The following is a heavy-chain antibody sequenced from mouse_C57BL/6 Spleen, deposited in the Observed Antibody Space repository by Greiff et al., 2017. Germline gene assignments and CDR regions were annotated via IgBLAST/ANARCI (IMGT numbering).Heavy chain of an antibody. Sequence: QVQLQQSGPGLVQPSQSLSITCTVSGFSLTSYGVHWVRQSPGKGLEWLGVIWSGGSPDSNAAFISRLSISKANSRCQVFFKMHSLQADDTSIYYCARKFYYYEGYYYAMDYWGQGTSVTVAS. V-gene: IGHV2-2*01. J-gene: IGHJ4*01. D-gene: IGHD1-1*01. CDR3: ARKFYYYEGYYYAMDY. CDR1: GFSLTSYG. CDR2: IWSGGSP.